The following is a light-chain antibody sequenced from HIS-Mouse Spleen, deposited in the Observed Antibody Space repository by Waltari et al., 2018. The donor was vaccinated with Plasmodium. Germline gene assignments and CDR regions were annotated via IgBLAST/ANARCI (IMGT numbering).Light chain of an antibody. J-gene: IGLJ2*01. Sequence: QLVLTQSPSASASLGASVKLTCTLRSGHSSYAIAWHPQQPEKGPRYLMKLNSDGSHSTGDGIPDRFSGSSSGAERYLTISSLQSEDEADYYCQTWGTGMGVFGGGTKLTVL. V-gene: IGLV4-69*01. CDR2: LNSDGSH. CDR1: SGHSSYA. CDR3: QTWGTGMGV.